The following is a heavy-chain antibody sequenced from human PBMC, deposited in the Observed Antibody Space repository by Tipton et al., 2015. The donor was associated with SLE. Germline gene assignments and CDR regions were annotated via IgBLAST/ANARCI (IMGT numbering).Heavy chain of an antibody. V-gene: IGHV3-33*08. CDR1: GFTFSSYA. J-gene: IGHJ5*02. D-gene: IGHD6-19*01. CDR2: IWYDGSNK. Sequence: SLRLSCAASGFTFSSYAMHWVRQAPGKGLEWVAVIWYDGSNKYYADSVKGRFTISRDNSKNTLYLQMNSLRAEDTAVYYCARAGPLAVADPWFDPWGQGTLVTVSS. CDR3: ARAGPLAVADPWFDP.